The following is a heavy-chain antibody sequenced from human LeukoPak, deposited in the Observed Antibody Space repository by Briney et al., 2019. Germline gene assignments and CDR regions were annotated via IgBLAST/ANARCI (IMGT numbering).Heavy chain of an antibody. CDR3: AIAGDSTTSCYRCFNY. CDR1: GGSIRSYD. Sequence: PSETLSLTCTVSGGSIRSYDWSWIRQPAGKGLEWIGRVYTSGSTNYNPSLKSRVTMSVDTSKNQFSLKLSSVTAADTAVYYCAIAGDSTTSCYRCFNYWGQGTLVTVSS. CDR2: VYTSGST. D-gene: IGHD2-2*02. V-gene: IGHV4-4*07. J-gene: IGHJ4*02.